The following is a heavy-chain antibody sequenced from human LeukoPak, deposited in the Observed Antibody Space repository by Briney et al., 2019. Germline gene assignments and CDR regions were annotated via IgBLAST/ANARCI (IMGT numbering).Heavy chain of an antibody. Sequence: SETLSLTCTVSGYSISSGYYWGWIRQPPGKGLEWIGSIYHSGSTYYNPSLKSRVTISVDTSKNQFSLKLSSVTAADTAVYYCASLDSGSYQSFDYWGQGTLVTVSS. J-gene: IGHJ4*02. D-gene: IGHD1-26*01. CDR2: IYHSGST. V-gene: IGHV4-38-2*02. CDR3: ASLDSGSYQSFDY. CDR1: GYSISSGYY.